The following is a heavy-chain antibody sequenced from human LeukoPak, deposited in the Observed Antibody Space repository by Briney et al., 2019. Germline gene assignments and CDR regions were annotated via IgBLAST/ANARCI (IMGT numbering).Heavy chain of an antibody. D-gene: IGHD3-16*01. Sequence: ASVKVSCKASGYTFSNYGISWVRQAPGQGLEWMGWISAYNGNTNYAQKFRGRVTMTRDTSTSTAYMELRSLRSDDTAVYYCARARTRFGEFGDVFDIWGQGTVVTVSS. CDR2: ISAYNGNT. CDR3: ARARTRFGEFGDVFDI. V-gene: IGHV1-18*01. J-gene: IGHJ3*02. CDR1: GYTFSNYG.